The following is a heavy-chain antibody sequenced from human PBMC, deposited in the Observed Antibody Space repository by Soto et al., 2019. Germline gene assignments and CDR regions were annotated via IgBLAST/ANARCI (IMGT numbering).Heavy chain of an antibody. CDR2: ISAYNGNT. Sequence: ASVKVSCKASGYTFTSYGISWVRQAPGQGLEWMGWISAYNGNTNYAQKLQGRVTMTTDTSTSTAYMELRSLRADDTAGYYCARAHSGSYYFVYWGQGTLVTVYS. CDR3: ARAHSGSYYFVY. V-gene: IGHV1-18*01. CDR1: GYTFTSYG. J-gene: IGHJ4*02. D-gene: IGHD1-26*01.